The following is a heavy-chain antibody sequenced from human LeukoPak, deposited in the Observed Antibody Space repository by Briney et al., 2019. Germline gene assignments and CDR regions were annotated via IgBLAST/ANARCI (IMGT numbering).Heavy chain of an antibody. J-gene: IGHJ4*02. D-gene: IGHD1-26*01. Sequence: GGSLRLSCAASGFTFTSYSMNWVRQAPGKGLEWVSTISGGGGSTYYADSVKGRFTIFRDNSKNTLYLQVNSLRAEDTAVYYCAKGGKWDVTPFDYWGQGTLVTVSS. CDR3: AKGGKWDVTPFDY. V-gene: IGHV3-23*01. CDR1: GFTFTSYS. CDR2: ISGGGGST.